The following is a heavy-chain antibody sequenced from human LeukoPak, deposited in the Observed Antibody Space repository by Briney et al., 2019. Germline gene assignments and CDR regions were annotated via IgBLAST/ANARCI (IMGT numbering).Heavy chain of an antibody. V-gene: IGHV4-59*01. CDR3: ARQSISGSSLSYLDY. CDR2: IYYSGNT. Sequence: SETLSLTCTVSGGSISSCYWSWLRQPQGKGLEWLGHIYYSGNTNYNPSLKSRVTISVDTSKNQVSLKLSSVTAADTAVYYCARQSISGSSLSYLDYWGQGTLVTVSS. J-gene: IGHJ4*02. D-gene: IGHD3-22*01. CDR1: GGSISSCY.